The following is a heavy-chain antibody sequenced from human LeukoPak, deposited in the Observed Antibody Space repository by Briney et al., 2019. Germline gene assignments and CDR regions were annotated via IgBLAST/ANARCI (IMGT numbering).Heavy chain of an antibody. J-gene: IGHJ4*02. CDR1: GGSISSGGYS. CDR2: IYHSGST. CDR3: ARVNRYGSGIDY. D-gene: IGHD3-10*01. Sequence: SQTLSLTCAVSGGSISSGGYSWSWIRQPPGKGLEWIGYIYHSGSTYYNPSLKSRVTISVDRSKNQFSLKLSSVTAADTAVYYCARVNRYGSGIDYWGQGTLVTVSS. V-gene: IGHV4-30-2*01.